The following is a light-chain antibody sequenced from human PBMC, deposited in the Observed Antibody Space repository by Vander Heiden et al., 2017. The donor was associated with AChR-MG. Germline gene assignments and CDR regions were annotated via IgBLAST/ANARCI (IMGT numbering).Light chain of an antibody. CDR3: QSYDSSLSGWV. V-gene: IGLV1-40*01. CDR1: SSNIGAGYD. CDR2: GNS. J-gene: IGLJ3*02. Sequence: QSVLTQPPSVSGAPGQRVTIPCTGSSSNIGAGYDVHWYQQLPGTAPKLLIYGNSNRLSGVPDRFSGSKSGTSASLAITGLQAEDEADYYCQSYDSSLSGWVFGGGTKLTVL.